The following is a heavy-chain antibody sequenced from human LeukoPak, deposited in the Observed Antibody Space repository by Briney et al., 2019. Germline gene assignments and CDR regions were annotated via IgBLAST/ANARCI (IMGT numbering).Heavy chain of an antibody. CDR2: IYTSGST. J-gene: IGHJ4*02. Sequence: SQTLSLTCTVSGGSINNGSYYWSWIRQPAGKGLEWIGRIYTSGSTNYNPSLKSRVTISVDTSKNQFSLKLSPVTAADTAVYYCAGEIAVAGKGPAYWGQGTLVTVSS. CDR3: AGEIAVAGKGPAY. V-gene: IGHV4-61*02. D-gene: IGHD6-19*01. CDR1: GGSINNGSYY.